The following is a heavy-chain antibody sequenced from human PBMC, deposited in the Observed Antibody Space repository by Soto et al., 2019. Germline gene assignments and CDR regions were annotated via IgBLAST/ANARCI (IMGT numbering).Heavy chain of an antibody. CDR2: IYYSGST. J-gene: IGHJ4*02. CDR1: GGSISSSSYY. V-gene: IGHV4-39*01. CDR3: ARQRSTAAGYYFDY. Sequence: SETLSLTCTVSGGSISSSSYYWGWIRQPPGKGLEWIGSIYYSGSTYYNPSLKSRVTISVDTSKYQFSLKLSSVTAAVTAVYYCARQRSTAAGYYFDYWGQGTLVTVSS. D-gene: IGHD6-13*01.